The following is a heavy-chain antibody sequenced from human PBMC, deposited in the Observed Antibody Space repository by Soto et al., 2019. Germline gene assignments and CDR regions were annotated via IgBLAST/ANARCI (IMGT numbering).Heavy chain of an antibody. Sequence: GGSLRLSCAASGFTFSSYAMSWVRQAPGKGLEWVSAISGSGGSTYYADSVKGRFTISRDNSKNTLYLQMNSLRAEDTAVYYCAKDLVTMIVVVQYFQHWGQGTLVTVSS. CDR2: ISGSGGST. D-gene: IGHD3-22*01. CDR1: GFTFSSYA. J-gene: IGHJ1*01. CDR3: AKDLVTMIVVVQYFQH. V-gene: IGHV3-23*01.